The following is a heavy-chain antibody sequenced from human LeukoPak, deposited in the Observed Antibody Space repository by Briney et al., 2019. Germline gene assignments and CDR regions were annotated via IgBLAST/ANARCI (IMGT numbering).Heavy chain of an antibody. V-gene: IGHV3-33*01. CDR2: IWYDGSNK. Sequence: HPGRPLRLSCAASGFTFSSYGMHWVRQAPGKGLEWVAVIWYDGSNKYYADSVKGRFTISRDNSKNTLYLQINSLRAEDTAVYYCARETYYDFWSGYYTNGGCYYYYMDVWGKGTTVTVSS. D-gene: IGHD3-3*01. J-gene: IGHJ6*03. CDR1: GFTFSSYG. CDR3: ARETYYDFWSGYYTNGGCYYYYMDV.